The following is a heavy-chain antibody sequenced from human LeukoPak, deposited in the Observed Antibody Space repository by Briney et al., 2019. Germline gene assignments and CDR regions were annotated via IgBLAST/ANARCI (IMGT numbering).Heavy chain of an antibody. CDR2: INPNSGGT. J-gene: IGHJ5*02. D-gene: IGHD3-3*01. V-gene: IGHV1-2*02. Sequence: PMASVKVSCKASGYTFTGYYMHWVRQAPGQGLEWMGWINPNSGGTNYAQKFQGRVTMTRDTSTSTAYMELSRLRSDDTAVYYCARVETVSIFGVVIDVVGWFDPWGQGTLVTVSS. CDR3: ARVETVSIFGVVIDVVGWFDP. CDR1: GYTFTGYY.